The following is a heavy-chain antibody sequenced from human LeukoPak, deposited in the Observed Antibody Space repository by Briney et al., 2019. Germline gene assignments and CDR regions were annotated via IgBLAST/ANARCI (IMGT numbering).Heavy chain of an antibody. Sequence: PSETLSLTCSFSGGSISSYYWSWIRQPPGKGLEWIGYIYYIGSTSYNPSLKSRVTISVDTSKNQFSLKLTSETAADTAVHYCATYSGNYNNFEYWGQGTLVTVSS. V-gene: IGHV4-59*08. CDR1: GGSISSYY. J-gene: IGHJ4*02. D-gene: IGHD1-26*01. CDR3: ATYSGNYNNFEY. CDR2: IYYIGST.